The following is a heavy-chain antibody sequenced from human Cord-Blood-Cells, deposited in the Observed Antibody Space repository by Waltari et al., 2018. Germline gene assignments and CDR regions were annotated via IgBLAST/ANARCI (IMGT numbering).Heavy chain of an antibody. V-gene: IGHV3-73*01. D-gene: IGHD4-17*01. Sequence: EVQLVESGGGLVQPGGSLKLSCAASGFTFSGSAMHWVRQASGKGLEWVGRIRSKANSYATAYAASVKGRFTISRDDSKNTAYLQMNSLKTEDTAVYYCTKTTVTTFLNYYGMDVWGQGP. CDR3: TKTTVTTFLNYYGMDV. CDR1: GFTFSGSA. J-gene: IGHJ6*02. CDR2: IRSKANSYAT.